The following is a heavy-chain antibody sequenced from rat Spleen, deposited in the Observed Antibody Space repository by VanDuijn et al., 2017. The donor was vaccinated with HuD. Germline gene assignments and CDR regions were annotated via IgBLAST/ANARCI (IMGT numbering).Heavy chain of an antibody. Sequence: VQLQESGPGLVKPSQSLSLTCSVSGYTITSGYDWSWIRKFPGNKMEWMGYITYSGRTNYNPSLKSRISITRDTSKNQFFLQLNSVATEDTATYYCTRKAIRGFDYWGQGVMVTVSS. CDR1: GYTITSGY. CDR3: TRKAIRGFDY. V-gene: IGHV3-4*01. CDR2: ITYSGRT. J-gene: IGHJ2*01. D-gene: IGHD4-3*01.